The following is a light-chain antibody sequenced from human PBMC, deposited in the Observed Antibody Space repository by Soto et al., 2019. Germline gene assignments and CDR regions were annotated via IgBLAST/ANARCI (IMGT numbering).Light chain of an antibody. CDR1: SSDVGGYQY. CDR3: TSYSSSDIFYV. Sequence: QSVLTQPPSASGSPGQSVTISCTGTSSDVGGYQYVSWYQQYPGKAPKLMIYAVNKRPSGVPDRFSGSRSGNTASLTVSGLQAEDEADYYCTSYSSSDIFYVFGTGTKVTVL. J-gene: IGLJ1*01. V-gene: IGLV2-8*01. CDR2: AVN.